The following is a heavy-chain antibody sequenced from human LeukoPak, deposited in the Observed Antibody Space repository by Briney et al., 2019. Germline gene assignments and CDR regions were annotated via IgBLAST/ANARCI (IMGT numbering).Heavy chain of an antibody. J-gene: IGHJ6*03. Sequence: PGGSLRLSSTASRVTFRGSDIQWVRQSPGEGLEWVGRIRNKANNYATAYATSVKGRFTISRDDSKTTAYLQMNSLKTEDTAIYYCSRPTLRSNYDSRGYSYSYYYMDVWGRGTAVTISS. D-gene: IGHD3-22*01. CDR3: SRPTLRSNYDSRGYSYSYYYMDV. CDR2: IRNKANNYAT. V-gene: IGHV3-73*01. CDR1: RVTFRGSD.